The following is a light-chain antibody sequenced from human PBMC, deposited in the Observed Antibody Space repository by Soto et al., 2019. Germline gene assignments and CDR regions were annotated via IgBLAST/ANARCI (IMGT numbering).Light chain of an antibody. V-gene: IGKV3-20*01. CDR1: QSVSSSY. J-gene: IGKJ1*01. Sequence: EIVWTQSPGTLSLSPGERATLSCRASQSVSSSYLAWYQQKPGQAPGLLIYGASSRATGIPDRFSGSGSGTDFTLTISRLEPEDFEVYYCQQYGSSPQTFGQGTKVEIK. CDR2: GAS. CDR3: QQYGSSPQT.